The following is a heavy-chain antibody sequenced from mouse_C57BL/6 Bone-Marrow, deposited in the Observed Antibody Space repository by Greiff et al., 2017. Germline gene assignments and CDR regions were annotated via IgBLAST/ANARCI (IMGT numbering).Heavy chain of an antibody. CDR3: ARGFITRVVADWYFDV. J-gene: IGHJ1*03. V-gene: IGHV3-1*01. Sequence: EVKLVESGPGMVKPSQSLSLTCTVTGYSITSGYDWHWIRHFPGNKLEWMGYISYSGSTNYNPSLKSRTSFTNDTSNNPFFMKLNAVTTEDTATYYCARGFITRVVADWYFDVWGTGTTVTVSA. CDR2: ISYSGST. D-gene: IGHD1-1*01. CDR1: GYSITSGYD.